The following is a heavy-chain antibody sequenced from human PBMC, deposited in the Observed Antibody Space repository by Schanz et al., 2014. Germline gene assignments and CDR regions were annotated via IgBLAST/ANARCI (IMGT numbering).Heavy chain of an antibody. CDR3: ARVKGNIPFDY. J-gene: IGHJ4*02. V-gene: IGHV3-11*01. Sequence: QVQLVESGGGFVKPGGSLRLSCAASGFTFSDYYMSWIRQAPGKGLEWVSFIRTSGSTTYYADSVKGRFTISRDNAKNSLYLQMNSLRAEDTAVYYCARVKGNIPFDYWGQGTLVTVSS. CDR1: GFTFSDYY. CDR2: IRTSGSTT. D-gene: IGHD2-21*01.